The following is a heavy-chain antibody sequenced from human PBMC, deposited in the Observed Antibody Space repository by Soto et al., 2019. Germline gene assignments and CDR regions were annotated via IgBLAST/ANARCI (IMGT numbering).Heavy chain of an antibody. J-gene: IGHJ5*02. CDR1: GAYIRSYH. D-gene: IGHD3-16*01. CDR2: MQHTGNT. V-gene: IGHV4-4*07. Sequence: QVQLQESGPGLVKPSETLSLTCAVSGAYIRSYHWSWIRQPAGKGLEWIGRMQHTGNTNYNPSLKSRVAMSVDTSKNQISLKMTSVTAADTSVYFCAKDVSSRRWFDPWGQGILVIVSS. CDR3: AKDVSSRRWFDP.